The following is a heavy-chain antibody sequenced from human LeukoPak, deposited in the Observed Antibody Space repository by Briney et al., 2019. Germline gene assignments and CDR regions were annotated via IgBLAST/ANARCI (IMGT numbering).Heavy chain of an antibody. CDR2: IYPGDSDT. J-gene: IGHJ4*02. CDR3: ARRKSDILTGYYIDY. Sequence: GGSLKISCKGSGYSFTSYWIGWVRQMPGKGLEWMGIIYPGDSDTRYSPSFQGQVTISADKSISTAYLQWSSLKASDTAMYYCARRKSDILTGYYIDYWGQGTLVTVSS. V-gene: IGHV5-51*01. D-gene: IGHD3-9*01. CDR1: GYSFTSYW.